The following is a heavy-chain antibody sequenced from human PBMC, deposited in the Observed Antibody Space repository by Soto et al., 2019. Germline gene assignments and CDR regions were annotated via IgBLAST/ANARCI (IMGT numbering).Heavy chain of an antibody. J-gene: IGHJ6*02. CDR2: IYPGDSDT. D-gene: IGHD2-15*01. CDR3: ARLKCRSGGSCYHYGMDV. Sequence: GESLKISCKGSGYSFTSYWIGWVRQMPGKGLEWMGIIYPGDSDTRYSPSFQGQVTISADKSISTAYLQWSSLKASDTAMYYCARLKCRSGGSCYHYGMDVWGQGTTVTVSS. V-gene: IGHV5-51*01. CDR1: GYSFTSYW.